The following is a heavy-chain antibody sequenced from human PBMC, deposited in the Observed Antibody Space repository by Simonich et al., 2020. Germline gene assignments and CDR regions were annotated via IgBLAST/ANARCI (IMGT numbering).Heavy chain of an antibody. Sequence: QVQLQQWGEGLLKPSETLSLTCAVYGGSFSGYFWSWTLQPPGKGREWIGEINHSGNTNYNPSLKNRVTISEDTAKNQVSLELSCVTAADTAMYYCARCGLVNYDMLTGYHNWFDPWGQGTLVTVSS. CDR1: GGSFSGYF. CDR3: ARCGLVNYDMLTGYHNWFDP. V-gene: IGHV4-34*01. J-gene: IGHJ5*02. CDR2: INHSGNT. D-gene: IGHD3-9*01.